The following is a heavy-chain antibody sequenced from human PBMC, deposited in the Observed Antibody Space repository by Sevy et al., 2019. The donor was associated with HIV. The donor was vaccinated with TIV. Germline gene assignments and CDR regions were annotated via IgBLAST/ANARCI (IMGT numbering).Heavy chain of an antibody. CDR1: GFSFSHYW. CDR2: IKQDGSEK. CDR3: ARGNSGSFDY. J-gene: IGHJ4*02. V-gene: IGHV3-7*04. D-gene: IGHD3-22*01. Sequence: GGSLRLSCAASGFSFSHYWMHWVRQAPGKGLEWVANIKQDGSEKYYVASVKGRFTISRDNAKNSVYLQMNSLIPEDTAIYYCARGNSGSFDYWGQGTLVTVSS.